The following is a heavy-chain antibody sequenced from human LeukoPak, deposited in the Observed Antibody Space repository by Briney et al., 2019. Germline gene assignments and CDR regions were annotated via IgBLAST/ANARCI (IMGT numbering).Heavy chain of an antibody. CDR2: IKEDGTEK. J-gene: IGHJ6*03. CDR3: ARMSRSSTTPYYMDV. D-gene: IGHD2-2*01. Sequence: GGSLRLSCAGSGFTFSDFWMTWVRQTPGKGLEWVANIKEDGTEKNLVDSVKGRFTISRDNTKNLLFLEMNNLRGDDTAVYYCARMSRSSTTPYYMDVWGKGTTVTVSS. V-gene: IGHV3-7*01. CDR1: GFTFSDFW.